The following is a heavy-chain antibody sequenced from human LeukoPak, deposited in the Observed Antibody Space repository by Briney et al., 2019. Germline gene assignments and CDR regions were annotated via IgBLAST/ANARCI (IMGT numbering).Heavy chain of an antibody. Sequence: GGSLRLSCTASGFTFGDYAMSWVRQAPGKGLEWVGFIRSKAYGGTTEYAASVKGRFTISRDDSKSIAYLQMNSLKTEDTAVYYCTRDKAMVREVIWNSAGHYYYYYMDVWGKGTTVTISS. CDR3: TRDKAMVREVIWNSAGHYYYYYMDV. CDR2: IRSKAYGGTT. J-gene: IGHJ6*03. V-gene: IGHV3-49*04. CDR1: GFTFGDYA. D-gene: IGHD3-10*01.